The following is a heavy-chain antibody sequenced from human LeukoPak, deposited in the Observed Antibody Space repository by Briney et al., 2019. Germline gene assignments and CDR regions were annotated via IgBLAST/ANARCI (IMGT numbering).Heavy chain of an antibody. CDR3: ARGSPGWLFSWVNYFDY. V-gene: IGHV4-34*01. J-gene: IGHJ4*02. CDR1: GGSFSGYY. D-gene: IGHD3-22*01. CDR2: INHSGST. Sequence: SETLSLTCAVYGGSFSGYYWSWIRQPPGKGLEWIGEINHSGSTNYNPSLKSRVTISVDTSKNQFSLKLSSVTAADTAVYYCARGSPGWLFSWVNYFDYWGQGTLVTVSS.